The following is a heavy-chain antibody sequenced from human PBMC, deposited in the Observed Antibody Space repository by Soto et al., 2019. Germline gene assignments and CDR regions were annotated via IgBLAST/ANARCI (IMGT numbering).Heavy chain of an antibody. Sequence: GGSLRLSCAASGFTFSSYGMHWVRQAPGKGLEWVAVISYDGSNKYYADSVKGRFTISRDNSKNTLYLQMNSLRAEDTAVYYCASDVDYGDYYYYGMDVWGQGTTVTVSS. V-gene: IGHV3-30*03. CDR3: ASDVDYGDYYYYGMDV. J-gene: IGHJ6*02. CDR2: ISYDGSNK. CDR1: GFTFSSYG. D-gene: IGHD4-17*01.